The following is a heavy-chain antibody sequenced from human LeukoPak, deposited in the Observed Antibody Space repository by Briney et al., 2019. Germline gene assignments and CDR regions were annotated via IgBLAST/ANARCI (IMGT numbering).Heavy chain of an antibody. CDR1: GGSISSYY. D-gene: IGHD2-15*01. J-gene: IGHJ2*01. CDR2: IYYSGST. V-gene: IGHV4-59*01. Sequence: SSETLSLTCTVSGGSISSYYWSWIRQPPGKGLEWIGYIYYSGSTNYNPSLKSRVTISVDTSKNQFSLKLSSVTAADTAVYYCARRSVVDWYFDLWGRGTLVTVSS. CDR3: ARRSVVDWYFDL.